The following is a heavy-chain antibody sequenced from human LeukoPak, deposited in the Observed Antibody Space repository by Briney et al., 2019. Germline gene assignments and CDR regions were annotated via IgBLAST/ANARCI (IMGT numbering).Heavy chain of an antibody. CDR3: ARKGLWELSDY. CDR2: ISSSSSYI. Sequence: TGGSLRLSCAASGFTFSSYSMNWVRQAPGKGLEWVSSISSSSSYIYCADSVKGRFTISRDNAKNSLYLQMNSLRAEDTAVYYCARKGLWELSDYWGQGTLVTVSS. D-gene: IGHD1-26*01. CDR1: GFTFSSYS. V-gene: IGHV3-21*01. J-gene: IGHJ4*02.